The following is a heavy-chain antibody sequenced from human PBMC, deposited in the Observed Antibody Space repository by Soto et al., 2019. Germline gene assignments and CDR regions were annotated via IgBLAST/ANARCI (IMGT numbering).Heavy chain of an antibody. CDR1: GFTFSSYG. V-gene: IGHV3-33*01. D-gene: IGHD1-7*01. CDR3: AIAELELVYYMDV. Sequence: GGSLRLSCAASGFTFSSYGMHWVRQAPGKGLEWVAVIWYDGSNKYYADSVKGRFTISRDNSKNTLYLQMNSLRAEDTAVYYCAIAELELVYYMDVWGKGTTVTVSS. CDR2: IWYDGSNK. J-gene: IGHJ6*03.